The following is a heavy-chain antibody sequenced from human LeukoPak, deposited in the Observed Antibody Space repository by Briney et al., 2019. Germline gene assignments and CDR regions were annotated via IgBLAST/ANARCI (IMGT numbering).Heavy chain of an antibody. Sequence: GESLRLSCAASGFALSNYWMNWARQAPRKGLEWPANIKQDGSETDYVVYVKRRFTISRDNAKNSLYLQMNSLRAEDTALYYCGSTNSFSYWGQGTLVTVSS. J-gene: IGHJ4*02. CDR2: IKQDGSET. D-gene: IGHD2-2*01. CDR3: GSTNSFSY. CDR1: GFALSNYW. V-gene: IGHV3-7*01.